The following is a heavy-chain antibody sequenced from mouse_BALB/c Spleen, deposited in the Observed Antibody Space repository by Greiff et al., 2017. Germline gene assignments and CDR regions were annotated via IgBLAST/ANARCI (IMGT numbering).Heavy chain of an antibody. J-gene: IGHJ2*01. CDR2: IYPGSGNT. D-gene: IGHD1-1*01. Sequence: VQLQESGPELVKPGASVKISCRASGYTFTDYYINWVKQKPGQGLEWIGWIYPGSGNTKYNEKFKGKATLTVDTSSSTAYMQLSSLTSEDTAVYFCAREVYYGSNYFDYWGQGTTLTVSS. CDR3: AREVYYGSNYFDY. CDR1: GYTFTDYY. V-gene: IGHV1-84*02.